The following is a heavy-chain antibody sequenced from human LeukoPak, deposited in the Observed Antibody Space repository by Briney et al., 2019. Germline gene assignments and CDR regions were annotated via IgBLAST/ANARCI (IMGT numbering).Heavy chain of an antibody. Sequence: PGRSPSPSLSPAASTPSYDAMHWVRKAPGKGLEWVAFVRYDGSNKYYAESVKGRFTISRDNSKNTLYLQMNSLRAEDTAVYCCVKDIREGYSYDYWGQGTLVIVSS. CDR1: ASTPSYDA. CDR2: VRYDGSNK. CDR3: VKDIREGYSYDY. J-gene: IGHJ4*02. V-gene: IGHV3-30*02. D-gene: IGHD5-18*01.